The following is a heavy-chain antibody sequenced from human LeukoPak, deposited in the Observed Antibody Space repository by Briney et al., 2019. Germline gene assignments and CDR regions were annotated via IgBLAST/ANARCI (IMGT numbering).Heavy chain of an antibody. CDR3: ARLYYDSSGYYQICYFDY. D-gene: IGHD3-22*01. J-gene: IGHJ4*02. Sequence: PSETLSLTCTVSGGSISSSSYYWGWIRQPPGKGLEWIGSTYYSGSTYYNPSPKSRVTICVDTSKSPYSLNLSSVTAAHTAVYYCARLYYDSSGYYQICYFDYWGQGTLVTVSS. V-gene: IGHV4-39*01. CDR2: TYYSGST. CDR1: GGSISSSSYY.